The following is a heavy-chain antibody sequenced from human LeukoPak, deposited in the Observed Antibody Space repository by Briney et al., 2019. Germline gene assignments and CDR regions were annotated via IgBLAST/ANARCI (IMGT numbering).Heavy chain of an antibody. V-gene: IGHV4-34*01. D-gene: IGHD3-10*01. CDR1: GGSFSGYY. J-gene: IGHJ5*02. Sequence: SETLSLTCAVCGGSFSGYYWSWIRQPPGKGLEWIGEINHSGSTNYNPSLKSRVTISVDTSKNQFSLKLSSVTAADTAVYYCARGGYYGSGRPRFDPWGQGTLVTVSS. CDR3: ARGGYYGSGRPRFDP. CDR2: INHSGST.